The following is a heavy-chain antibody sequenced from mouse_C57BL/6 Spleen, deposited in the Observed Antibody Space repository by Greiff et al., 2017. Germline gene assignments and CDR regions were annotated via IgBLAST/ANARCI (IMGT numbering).Heavy chain of an antibody. D-gene: IGHD2-1*01. CDR3: ARGNHEAWFAY. CDR2: IHPNSGST. J-gene: IGHJ3*01. V-gene: IGHV1-64*01. CDR1: GYTFTSYW. Sequence: QVQLKQPGAELVKPGASVKLSCKASGYTFTSYWMHWVKQRPGQGLEWIGMIHPNSGSTNYNEKFKSKATLTVDKSSSTAYMQLSSLTSEDSAVYYCARGNHEAWFAYWGQGTLVTVSA.